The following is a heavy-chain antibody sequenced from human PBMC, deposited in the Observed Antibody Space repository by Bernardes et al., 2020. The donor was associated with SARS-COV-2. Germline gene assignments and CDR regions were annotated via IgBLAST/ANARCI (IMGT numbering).Heavy chain of an antibody. V-gene: IGHV1-18*01. CDR2: ISGDDGNT. CDR3: ATVVGYSYGGGWFDP. D-gene: IGHD5-12*01. J-gene: IGHJ5*02. CDR1: GYTFTSYG. Sequence: ASVKVSCKASGYTFTSYGISWVRQAPGQGLEWMGWISGDDGNTNYAQKFHGRVTITTDTSTSTAYMELRSLRSDDTAVYYCATVVGYSYGGGWFDPWGQGTLVTVSS.